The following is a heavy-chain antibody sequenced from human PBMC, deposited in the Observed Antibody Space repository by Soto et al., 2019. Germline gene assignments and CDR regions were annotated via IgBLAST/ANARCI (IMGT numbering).Heavy chain of an antibody. CDR3: AVGSSGWGWLVYYYYCMDV. Sequence: QVQLVESGGGVVQPGRSLRLSCAASGFTFSSYAMHWVRQAPGKGLEWVAVISYDGSNKYYADSVKGRFTISRDNSKNTLYLQMNSLRAEDTAVYYCAVGSSGWGWLVYYYYCMDVWGQGTTVTVSS. V-gene: IGHV3-30-3*01. CDR1: GFTFSSYA. J-gene: IGHJ6*02. D-gene: IGHD6-19*01. CDR2: ISYDGSNK.